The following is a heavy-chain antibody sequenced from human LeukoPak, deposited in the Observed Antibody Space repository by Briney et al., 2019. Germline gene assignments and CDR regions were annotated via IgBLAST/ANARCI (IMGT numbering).Heavy chain of an antibody. J-gene: IGHJ4*02. CDR2: IKQDGSEK. CDR3: ARGYYDLDY. V-gene: IGHV3-7*01. CDR1: GXTXXSYW. Sequence: GGSLRLSCAASGXTXXSYWMSWVRQAPXXXLEWVANIKQDGSEKYYVDSVKGRFTISRDNAKNSLYLQMNSLRAEDTAVYYCARGYYDLDYWGQGTLVTVSS. D-gene: IGHD3-3*01.